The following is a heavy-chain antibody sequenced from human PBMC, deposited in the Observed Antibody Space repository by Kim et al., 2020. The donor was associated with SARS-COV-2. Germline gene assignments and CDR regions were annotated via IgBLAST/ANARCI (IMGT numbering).Heavy chain of an antibody. CDR2: IRSKAYGGTT. J-gene: IGHJ6*02. Sequence: GGSLRLSCTASGFTFGDYAMSWFRQAPGKGLEWVGFIRSKAYGGTTEYAASVKGRFTISRDDSKSIAYLQMNSLKTEDTAVYYCTREGPYSGYDYYYYYGMDVWGQGTTVTVSS. CDR1: GFTFGDYA. CDR3: TREGPYSGYDYYYYYGMDV. D-gene: IGHD5-12*01. V-gene: IGHV3-49*03.